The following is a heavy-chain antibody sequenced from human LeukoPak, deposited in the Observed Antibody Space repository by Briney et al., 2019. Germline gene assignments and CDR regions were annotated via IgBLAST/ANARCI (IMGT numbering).Heavy chain of an antibody. J-gene: IGHJ4*02. CDR2: IYSGGST. CDR1: GFTFSSYS. V-gene: IGHV3-66*01. D-gene: IGHD3-22*01. Sequence: GGSLRLSCAASGFTFSSYSMSWVRQAPGKGLEWVSVIYSGGSTYYADSVKGRFTISRDNSKNTLYLQMNSLRAEDTAAYYCASDSSGYYYYFDYWGQGTLVTVSS. CDR3: ASDSSGYYYYFDY.